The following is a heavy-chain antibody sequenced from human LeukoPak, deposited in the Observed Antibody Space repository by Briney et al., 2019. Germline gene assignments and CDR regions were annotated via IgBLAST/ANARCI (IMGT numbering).Heavy chain of an antibody. CDR2: IIPIFGTA. V-gene: IGHV1-69*05. CDR3: ARNNGYYFDY. Sequence: SVKVSCMAPGGTFSSYAISWVRQAPGQGLEWMGRIIPIFGTANYAQKFQGRVTITTDESTSTAYMELSSLRSEDTAVYYCARNNGYYFDYWGQGTLVTVSS. CDR1: GGTFSSYA. D-gene: IGHD1/OR15-1a*01. J-gene: IGHJ4*02.